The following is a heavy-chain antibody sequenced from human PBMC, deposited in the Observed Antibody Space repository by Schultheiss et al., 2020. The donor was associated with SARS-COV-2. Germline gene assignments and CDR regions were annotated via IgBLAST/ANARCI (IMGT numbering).Heavy chain of an antibody. CDR2: IYYSGST. Sequence: SETLSLTCTVSGGSISSYYWSWIRQPPGKGLEWIGYIYYSGSTNYNPSLKSRVTISVDTSKNQFSLKLSSVTAADTAVYYCARAFRDGYSDAFDIWGQGTMVTVSS. CDR3: ARAFRDGYSDAFDI. J-gene: IGHJ3*02. D-gene: IGHD5-24*01. CDR1: GGSISSYY. V-gene: IGHV4-59*01.